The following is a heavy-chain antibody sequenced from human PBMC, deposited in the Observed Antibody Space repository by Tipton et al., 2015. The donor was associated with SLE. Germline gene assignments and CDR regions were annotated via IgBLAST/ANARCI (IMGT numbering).Heavy chain of an antibody. Sequence: TLSLTCAVSGYSISSGYYWGWIRQPPGKGLEWIGSIYHSGSTYYNPSLKSRVTISVDTSKNQFSLKLSSVTAADTAVYYCARGEATTVTGDAFDIWGQGTMVTVSS. CDR2: IYHSGST. V-gene: IGHV4-38-2*01. CDR3: ARGEATTVTGDAFDI. CDR1: GYSISSGYY. J-gene: IGHJ3*02. D-gene: IGHD4-17*01.